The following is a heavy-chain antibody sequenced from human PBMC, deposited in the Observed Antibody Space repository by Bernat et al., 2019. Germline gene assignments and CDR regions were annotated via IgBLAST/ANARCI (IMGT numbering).Heavy chain of an antibody. J-gene: IGHJ4*02. CDR3: ARGEYYDSSGYSADY. CDR1: GFTFSGYW. V-gene: IGHV3-74*01. CDR2: IKGDGTTI. D-gene: IGHD3-22*01. Sequence: EVQLVESGGGLVQPGGSLRLSCAASGFTFSGYWMHWVRQAPGKGLVWVSRIKGDGTTITYAGSVKGRFTISRDNAKNTLYLQMNSLRAEDTAVYYCARGEYYDSSGYSADYWGQGTLVTVSS.